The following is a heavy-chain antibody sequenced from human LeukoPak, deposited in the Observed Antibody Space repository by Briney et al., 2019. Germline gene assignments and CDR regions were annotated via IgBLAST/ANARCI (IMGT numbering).Heavy chain of an antibody. D-gene: IGHD2-2*02. J-gene: IGHJ5*02. CDR2: TYHSGST. CDR1: GGSISSGGYS. Sequence: PSQTLSLTCAVSGGSISSGGYSWSWIRQPPGKGLEWIGYTYHSGSTYYNPSLKSRVTISVDRSKNQFSLKLSSVTAADTAVYYCARDIVVVPAAIRNNWFDPWGQGTLVTVSS. CDR3: ARDIVVVPAAIRNNWFDP. V-gene: IGHV4-30-2*01.